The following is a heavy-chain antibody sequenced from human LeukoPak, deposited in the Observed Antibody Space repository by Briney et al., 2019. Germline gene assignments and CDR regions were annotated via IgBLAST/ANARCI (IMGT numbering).Heavy chain of an antibody. CDR3: AREYGSGSFFDY. J-gene: IGHJ4*02. V-gene: IGHV4-38-2*02. Sequence: SETLSLTCTVSGYSISSGHYWGWIRHPPGKGLEWIGNIYHSGSTYYNPSLKSRVTISVDTSKNQFSLKLSSVTAADTAVYYCAREYGSGSFFDYWGQGTLVTVSS. D-gene: IGHD3-10*01. CDR1: GYSISSGHY. CDR2: IYHSGST.